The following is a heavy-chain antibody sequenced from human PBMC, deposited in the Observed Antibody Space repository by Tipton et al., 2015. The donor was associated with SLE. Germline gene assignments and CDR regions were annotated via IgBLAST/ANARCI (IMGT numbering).Heavy chain of an antibody. CDR2: TYYGGTT. CDR3: ARVVVYYDTSGYYEVGKNWFDP. V-gene: IGHV4-31*11. CDR1: GDSISSTYW. J-gene: IGHJ5*02. Sequence: TLSLTCAVSGDSISSTYWWSWVRQPPGKGLEWIGHTYYGGTTYYNPSLKSQITMSVDTSKNQFSLKLSSVTAADTAVYYCARVVVYYDTSGYYEVGKNWFDPWGQGTLVTVSS. D-gene: IGHD3-22*01.